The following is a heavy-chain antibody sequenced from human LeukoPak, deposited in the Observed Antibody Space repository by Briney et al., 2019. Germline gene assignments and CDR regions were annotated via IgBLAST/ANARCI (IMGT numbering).Heavy chain of an antibody. CDR3: VKDRPCETCMPMDA. CDR2: LGRSGEYK. CDR1: GFRFTDYP. J-gene: IGHJ6*02. V-gene: IGHV3-23*01. Sequence: GGSLRLSCAASGFRFTDYPMSWVRQAPGKGLERVAGLGRSGEYKYYADSVKGRFTISRDNSKDTVSLQMNSLRAEDSAIYFCVKDRPCETCMPMDAWGQGTTVTVSS. D-gene: IGHD2-2*01.